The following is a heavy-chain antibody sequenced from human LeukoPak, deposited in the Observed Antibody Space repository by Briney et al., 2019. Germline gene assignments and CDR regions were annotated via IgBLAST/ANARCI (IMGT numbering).Heavy chain of an antibody. CDR1: GFTFTNAW. D-gene: IGHD3-22*01. Sequence: GGSLRLSCATSGFTFTNAWMSWVRQAPGKGLEWVGHIKSNTYGGTTDYAAPVKGRFTISRDDLKNTLYLQMNSLKTEDTAVYYCSTVGLSGYYDARGYYYFDYWGQGTLVTVSS. J-gene: IGHJ4*02. CDR2: IKSNTYGGTT. CDR3: STVGLSGYYDARGYYYFDY. V-gene: IGHV3-15*01.